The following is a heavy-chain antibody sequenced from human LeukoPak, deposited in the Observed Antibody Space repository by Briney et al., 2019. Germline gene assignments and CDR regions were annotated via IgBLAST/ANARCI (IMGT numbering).Heavy chain of an antibody. D-gene: IGHD3-10*01. J-gene: IGHJ4*02. CDR3: AKGVTTYYYGTEGY. CDR1: GFTVSSNY. Sequence: RAGGSLRLSCAASGFTVSSNYMSWVRQAPGKGLEWVSVIYSGGSTYYADSVKGRFTISRDNSKNTLYLQMNSLRAEDTAVYYCAKGVTTYYYGTEGYWGQGTLVTVSS. CDR2: IYSGGST. V-gene: IGHV3-66*01.